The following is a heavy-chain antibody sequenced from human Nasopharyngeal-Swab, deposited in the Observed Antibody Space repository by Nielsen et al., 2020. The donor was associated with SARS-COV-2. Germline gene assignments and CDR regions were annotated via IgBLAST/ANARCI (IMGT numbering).Heavy chain of an antibody. V-gene: IGHV4-4*07. D-gene: IGHD6-19*01. CDR3: ARISGWYERDAFDI. CDR1: DDSFTSHH. Sequence: GSLRLSCTVSDDSFTSHHWSWIRQPAGKGLEWIGRIYSTGSTNYNLSLKSRVTVSMETSHNQFSLRLTSVTAADTAVYYCARISGWYERDAFDIWGQGTMVTVSS. J-gene: IGHJ3*02. CDR2: IYSTGST.